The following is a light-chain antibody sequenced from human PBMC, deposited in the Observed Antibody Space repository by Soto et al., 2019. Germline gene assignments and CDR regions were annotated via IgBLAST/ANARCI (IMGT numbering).Light chain of an antibody. Sequence: QAVVTQPASLSASPGASASLTCTLRTGINVGSYRIYWYQQKPGSPPQYLLRYKSDSDKQQGSGVPSRFSGSKDASANAGILLISGLQSEEEADYYCVIWHNSAWVFGGGTKLTVL. V-gene: IGLV5-45*01. CDR1: TGINVGSYR. CDR3: VIWHNSAWV. CDR2: YKSDSDK. J-gene: IGLJ3*02.